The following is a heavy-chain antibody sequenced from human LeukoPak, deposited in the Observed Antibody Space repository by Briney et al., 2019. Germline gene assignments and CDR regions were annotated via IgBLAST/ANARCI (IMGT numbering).Heavy chain of an antibody. D-gene: IGHD4/OR15-4a*01. CDR2: VNPKSGAT. CDR1: GYTFTDYY. J-gene: IGHJ5*02. Sequence: GASVRVSCKASGYTFTDYYLHWLRQAPGQGLEWMGWVNPKSGATNYAQRFQGRVTMTWQTSISTGNMELSSLRSDDTAVYYGARAYEYGWFDPWGQGTLATVSS. V-gene: IGHV1-2*02. CDR3: ARAYEYGWFDP.